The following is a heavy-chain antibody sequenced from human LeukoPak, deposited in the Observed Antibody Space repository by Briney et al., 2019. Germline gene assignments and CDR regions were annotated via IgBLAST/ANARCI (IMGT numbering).Heavy chain of an antibody. CDR1: GYTFTGYY. V-gene: IGHV1-2*02. CDR3: AGSSGWKYNWFDP. J-gene: IGHJ5*02. D-gene: IGHD6-19*01. Sequence: GASVKVSCTASGYTFTGYYMHWVRQAPGQGLEWMGWINPNSGGTNYAQKFQGRVTMTRDTSISTAYMELSRLRSDDTAVYYCAGSSGWKYNWFDPWGQGTLVTVSS. CDR2: INPNSGGT.